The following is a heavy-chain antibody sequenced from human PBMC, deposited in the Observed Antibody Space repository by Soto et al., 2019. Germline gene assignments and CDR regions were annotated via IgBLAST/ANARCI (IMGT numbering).Heavy chain of an antibody. CDR1: GFTFSNHW. CDR3: ARGYSSGPDY. CDR2: INSDGSTT. J-gene: IGHJ4*02. D-gene: IGHD6-19*01. Sequence: EVQLVESGGGLVQPGGSLRLSCAASGFTFSNHWMHWVRQAPGKGLEWVSRINSDGSTTTYAYSVKGRFTIFRHNAKNTLYLQLNSLRAEDTALYYCARGYSSGPDYWGQGTLVTVSS. V-gene: IGHV3-74*01.